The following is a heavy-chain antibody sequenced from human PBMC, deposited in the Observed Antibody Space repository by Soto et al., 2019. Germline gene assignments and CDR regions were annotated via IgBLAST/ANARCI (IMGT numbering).Heavy chain of an antibody. CDR1: GFTFSRYG. J-gene: IGHJ4*02. Sequence: QVQLVESGGGVVRPGRSLRLSCAASGFTFSRYGMHWVRQAPGKGLEWVAVISYDGSNKDYADSVKGRITISRDNSKNTLYLQMNSLRAEDTAVYYCAKDFRRFMGYGSGSHFDYWGQGTLVTVSS. CDR2: ISYDGSNK. CDR3: AKDFRRFMGYGSGSHFDY. D-gene: IGHD3-10*01. V-gene: IGHV3-30*18.